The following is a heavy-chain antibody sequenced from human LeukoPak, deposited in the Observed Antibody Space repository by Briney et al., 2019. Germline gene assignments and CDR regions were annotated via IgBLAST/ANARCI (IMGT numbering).Heavy chain of an antibody. CDR3: ATDTYSGSYRWFDP. CDR1: GYTLTELS. V-gene: IGHV1-24*01. CDR2: FDPEDGET. Sequence: ASVKVSCKVSGYTLTELSMHWVRQAPGKVLEWMGGFDPEDGETIYAQKFQGRVTMTEGTSTDTAYMELSSLRSEDTAVYYCATDTYSGSYRWFDPWGQGTLVTVSS. D-gene: IGHD1-26*01. J-gene: IGHJ5*02.